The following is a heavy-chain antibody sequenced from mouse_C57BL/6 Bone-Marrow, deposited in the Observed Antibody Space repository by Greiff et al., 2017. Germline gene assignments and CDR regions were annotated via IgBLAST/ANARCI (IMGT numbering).Heavy chain of an antibody. V-gene: IGHV14-4*01. J-gene: IGHJ3*01. CDR3: TGLLLFAY. CDR1: GFNIKDDY. Sequence: EVQLQQSGAELVRPGASVKLSCTASGFNIKDDYMHWVKQRPEQGLEWIGWIEPENGDTEYASKFQGKATITADTSSNTAYLQLSSLTSEDTAVYYCTGLLLFAYWGQGTLVTVSA. CDR2: IEPENGDT. D-gene: IGHD2-3*01.